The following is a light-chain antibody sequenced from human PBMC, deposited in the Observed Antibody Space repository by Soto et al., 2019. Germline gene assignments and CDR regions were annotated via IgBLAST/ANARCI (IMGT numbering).Light chain of an antibody. CDR1: QSFSSN. V-gene: IGKV3-15*01. CDR3: QQHNNWPPWT. CDR2: GAS. Sequence: IVMTQSPATLSVSPGERATHSCRASQSFSSNLAWYQQKPGQAPRLLIYGASTEANGIPTRFNGSGSGTEVTITIISLQSEGFAVYCCQQHNNWPPWTLGQGTKVEI. J-gene: IGKJ1*01.